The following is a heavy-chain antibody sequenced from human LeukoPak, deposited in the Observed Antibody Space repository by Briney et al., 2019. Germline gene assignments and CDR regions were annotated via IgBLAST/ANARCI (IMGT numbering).Heavy chain of an antibody. CDR1: GGSFSGYQ. V-gene: IGHV4-34*01. J-gene: IGHJ4*02. Sequence: SETLSLTCAVYGGSFSGYQWAWIRQPPGKGLEWIGEINHSGSTNYNPSLKSRVTISVDTSKNQFSLKLSSVTAADTAVYYCAREAYCSSTSCQVDYWGQGTLVTVSS. D-gene: IGHD2-2*01. CDR3: AREAYCSSTSCQVDY. CDR2: INHSGST.